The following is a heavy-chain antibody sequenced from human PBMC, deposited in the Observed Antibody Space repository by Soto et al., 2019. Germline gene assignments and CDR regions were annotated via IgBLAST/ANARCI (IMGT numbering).Heavy chain of an antibody. CDR2: ISHDGGT. CDR1: GGSFDDFY. CDR3: ARGQLVWYGDLAPYYRDMDV. D-gene: IGHD3-10*01. V-gene: IGHV4-34*01. Sequence: SETLSLTCAFYGGSFDDFYWSWVRQSPGKGLEWIGEISHDGGTNYSPSLASRISISADTSKNQFSLHLKSVTAADTGLYYCARGQLVWYGDLAPYYRDMDVWGQGTTVTVSS. J-gene: IGHJ6*01.